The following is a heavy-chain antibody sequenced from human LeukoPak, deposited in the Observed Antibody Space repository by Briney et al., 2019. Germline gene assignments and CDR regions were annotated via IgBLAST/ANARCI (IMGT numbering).Heavy chain of an antibody. V-gene: IGHV4-39*01. Sequence: SETLSLTCTVSGGSITSGTYYWGWIRQPPGKGLEWIGSIYYSASTWYNPSLKSRVIVSVDTSKNQFSLKLSSVTAAHTAVYYCARHSPILVGTTYNWFDPWGQGTLVTVSS. J-gene: IGHJ5*02. CDR1: GGSITSGTYY. D-gene: IGHD1-26*01. CDR3: ARHSPILVGTTYNWFDP. CDR2: IYYSAST.